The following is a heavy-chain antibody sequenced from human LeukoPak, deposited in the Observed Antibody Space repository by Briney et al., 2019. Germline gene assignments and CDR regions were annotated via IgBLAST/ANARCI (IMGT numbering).Heavy chain of an antibody. D-gene: IGHD1-26*01. CDR3: ARDPVGGSTIFDS. Sequence: QTLSLTCAISGDSFSSDSAAWNWIGQSPSRGLEWLARTYFRSKWYYDYALAAKGRITINPDTSKNQFSLQLNSVTPEDTAVYFCARDPVGGSTIFDSWGQGTLVTVSS. J-gene: IGHJ4*02. V-gene: IGHV6-1*01. CDR2: TYFRSKWYY. CDR1: GDSFSSDSAA.